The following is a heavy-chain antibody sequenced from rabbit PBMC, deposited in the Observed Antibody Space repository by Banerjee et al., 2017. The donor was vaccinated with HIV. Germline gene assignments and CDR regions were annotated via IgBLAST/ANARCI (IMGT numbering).Heavy chain of an antibody. CDR2: IDAGSSGTT. CDR3: ARDESDSRDGWNL. V-gene: IGHV1S45*01. Sequence: QEQLEESGGDLVKPEGSLTLTCTASGFTLSSSYWMCWVRQAPGKGPEWIACIDAGSSGTTYYASWAKGRFTISKTSSTTVTLQMTSLTAADTATYFCARDESDSRDGWNLWGPGTLVTVS. J-gene: IGHJ4*01. CDR1: GFTLSSSYW. D-gene: IGHD4-1*01.